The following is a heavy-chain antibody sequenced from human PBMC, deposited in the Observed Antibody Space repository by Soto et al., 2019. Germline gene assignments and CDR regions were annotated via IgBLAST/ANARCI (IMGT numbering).Heavy chain of an antibody. CDR2: IIPILGIA. CDR1: GGTFSSYT. J-gene: IGHJ1*01. D-gene: IGHD6-13*01. V-gene: IGHV1-69*02. Sequence: QVQLVQSGAEVKKPGSSVKVSCKASGGTFSSYTISWVRQAPGQGLEWMGRIIPILGIANYAQKFQGRVTITADKSTSTAYMELSSLRSEDTAVYYCARGYSSSWYRPAEYFQHWGQGTLVTVSS. CDR3: ARGYSSSWYRPAEYFQH.